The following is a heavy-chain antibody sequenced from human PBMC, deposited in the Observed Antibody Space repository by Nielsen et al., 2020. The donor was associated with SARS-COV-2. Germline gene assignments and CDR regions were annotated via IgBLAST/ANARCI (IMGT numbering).Heavy chain of an antibody. V-gene: IGHV3-20*04. Sequence: GESLKISCAASGFTFDDYGMSWVRQAPGKGLEWVSGINWNGGSTGYADSVKGRLTISRDNAKNSLYLQMNSLRAEDTAVYYCARAITFGGVIYIRRYYFDYWGQGTLVTVSS. CDR2: INWNGGST. D-gene: IGHD3-16*02. J-gene: IGHJ4*02. CDR1: GFTFDDYG. CDR3: ARAITFGGVIYIRRYYFDY.